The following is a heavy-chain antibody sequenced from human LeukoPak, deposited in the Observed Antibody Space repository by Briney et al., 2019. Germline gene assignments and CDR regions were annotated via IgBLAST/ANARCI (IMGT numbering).Heavy chain of an antibody. CDR1: GFTFNRYA. CDR3: VKDLGRYRNNCFDY. Sequence: GGSLRLSCAASGFTFNRYAMHWVRQAPGKGPEWVAVISFDGSDKYYTDSMKGRFTISRDDSKNTLYLQMNSLRAEDTAVYYCVKDLGRYRNNCFDYWGQGTLVTVSS. V-gene: IGHV3-30-3*01. CDR2: ISFDGSDK. D-gene: IGHD1-26*01. J-gene: IGHJ4*02.